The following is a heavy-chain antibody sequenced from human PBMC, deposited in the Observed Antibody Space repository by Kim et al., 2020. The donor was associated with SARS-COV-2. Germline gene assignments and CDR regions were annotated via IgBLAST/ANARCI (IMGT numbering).Heavy chain of an antibody. CDR3: ASLVVGATWAYFDY. J-gene: IGHJ4*02. Sequence: PAHKSRVNITVDTSKNQFSLKLSSVAAADTAVYYCASLVVGATWAYFDYWGQGTLVTVSS. V-gene: IGHV4-59*01. D-gene: IGHD1-26*01.